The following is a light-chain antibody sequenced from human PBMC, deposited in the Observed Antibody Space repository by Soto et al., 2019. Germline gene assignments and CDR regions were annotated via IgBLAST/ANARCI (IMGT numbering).Light chain of an antibody. CDR1: QSVSSNY. J-gene: IGKJ3*01. CDR3: QKYGSAFT. Sequence: EIVLTQSPGTLSLSPGERATLSCRASQSVSSNYLAWYQHKPGQGPRLLIYAASSRATGIPDRFSGSGSGTDFTLTISRLEPEGFALYYCQKYGSAFTFGPGTKVEIK. V-gene: IGKV3-20*01. CDR2: AAS.